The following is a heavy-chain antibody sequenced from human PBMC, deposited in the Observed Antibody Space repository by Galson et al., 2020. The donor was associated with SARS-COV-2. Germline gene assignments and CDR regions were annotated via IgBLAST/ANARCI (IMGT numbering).Heavy chain of an antibody. CDR2: IWYDGSNK. CDR3: ASTGTVGATSVGGWGQYFQH. D-gene: IGHD1-26*01. V-gene: IGHV3-33*01. J-gene: IGHJ1*01. CDR1: GFTFSSYG. Sequence: GGSLRLSCAASGFTFSSYGMHWVRQAPGKGLEWVAVIWYDGSNKYYADSVKGRFTISRDNSKNTLYLQMNSLRAEDTAVYYCASTGTVGATSVGGWGQYFQHWGQGTLVTVSS.